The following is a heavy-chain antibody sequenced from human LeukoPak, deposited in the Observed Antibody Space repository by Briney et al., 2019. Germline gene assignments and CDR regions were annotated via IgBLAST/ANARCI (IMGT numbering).Heavy chain of an antibody. CDR3: ARDYLGGNPDAFDI. CDR2: IYYSGST. J-gene: IGHJ3*02. V-gene: IGHV4-39*07. Sequence: SETLSLTCTVSGDSISGSSYYWGWIRQPPGKELEWIGSIYYSGSTYYNPSLNSRVTISVDTSKNQFSLKLSSVTAADTAVYYCARDYLGGNPDAFDIWGQGTMVTVSS. CDR1: GDSISGSSYY. D-gene: IGHD4-23*01.